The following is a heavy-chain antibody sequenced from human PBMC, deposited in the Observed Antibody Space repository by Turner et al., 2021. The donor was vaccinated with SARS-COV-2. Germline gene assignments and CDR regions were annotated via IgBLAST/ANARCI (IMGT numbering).Heavy chain of an antibody. CDR3: AWGDDPRKSGVV. CDR1: GGSLSGYY. D-gene: IGHD3-3*01. CDR2: AHHYGTT. V-gene: IGHV4-34*01. Sequence: VQLQQWGAGPLKPSETLSLLCAVNGGSLSGYYWTWIRQPPGEGLEWIGEAHHYGTTYYNPTLKSRVSMSVDKSKNQFSRNLNSATAADTAFYYSAWGDDPRKSGVVWGQGTLVTVSS. J-gene: IGHJ4*02.